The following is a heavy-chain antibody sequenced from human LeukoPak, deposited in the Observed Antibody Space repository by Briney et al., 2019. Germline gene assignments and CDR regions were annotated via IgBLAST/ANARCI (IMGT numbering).Heavy chain of an antibody. Sequence: PSETLSLTCAVYGGSFSGYYWSWIRQPPGKGLEWIGEINHNGSTNYNPSLKSRVTISVDTSKNQFSLKLSSVTAADTAVYYCARGLVATITWPKPHYFDYWGQGTLVTVSS. CDR1: GGSFSGYY. D-gene: IGHD5-12*01. CDR2: INHNGST. V-gene: IGHV4-34*01. J-gene: IGHJ4*02. CDR3: ARGLVATITWPKPHYFDY.